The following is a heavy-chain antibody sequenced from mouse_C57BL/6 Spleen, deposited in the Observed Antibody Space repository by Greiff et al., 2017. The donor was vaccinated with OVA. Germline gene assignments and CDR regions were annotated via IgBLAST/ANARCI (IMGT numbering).Heavy chain of an antibody. J-gene: IGHJ2*01. D-gene: IGHD1-1*02. CDR1: GFTFSSYA. V-gene: IGHV5-4*01. CDR3: ARRGGFDY. CDR2: ISDGGSYT. Sequence: DVQLVESGGGLVKPGGSLKLSCAASGFTFSSYAMSWVRQTPEKRLEWVATISDGGSYTYYPDNVKGRFTISRDNAKNNLYLQMSHLKSEDTAMYYCARRGGFDYWGQGTTLTVSS.